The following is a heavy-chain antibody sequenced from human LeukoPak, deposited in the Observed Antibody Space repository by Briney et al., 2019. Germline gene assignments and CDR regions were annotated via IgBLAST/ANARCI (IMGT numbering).Heavy chain of an antibody. CDR1: GFTFDDYA. Sequence: PGGSLRLSCAASGFTFDDYAMHWVRQAPGKGLEWVSGISWNSGSIGYADSEKGRFTISRDNAKNSLYLQMNSLRAEDTAVYYCARDQSQQLVSLVAFDIWGQGTRVTVSS. D-gene: IGHD6-13*01. J-gene: IGHJ3*02. CDR3: ARDQSQQLVSLVAFDI. CDR2: ISWNSGSI. V-gene: IGHV3-9*01.